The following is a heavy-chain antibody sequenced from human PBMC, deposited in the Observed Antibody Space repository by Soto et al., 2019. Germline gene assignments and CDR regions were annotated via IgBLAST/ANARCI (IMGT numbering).Heavy chain of an antibody. Sequence: PGGSLRLSCAASGFTFSSYWMSWVRQAPGKGLEWVANIKQDGREKYYVDSVKGRFTISRDNAKNSLYLQMNSLRAEDTAVYYCARGSRPQFFGDYGDYFDYWRQGTLVTVSS. J-gene: IGHJ4*02. D-gene: IGHD4-17*01. CDR2: IKQDGREK. CDR3: ARGSRPQFFGDYGDYFDY. V-gene: IGHV3-7*03. CDR1: GFTFSSYW.